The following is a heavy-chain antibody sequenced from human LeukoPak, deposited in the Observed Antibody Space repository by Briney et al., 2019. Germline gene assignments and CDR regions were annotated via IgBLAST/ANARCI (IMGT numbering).Heavy chain of an antibody. CDR1: GYGFTSYW. J-gene: IGHJ3*02. CDR3: ARGLSGNFGAFDI. D-gene: IGHD1-7*01. V-gene: IGHV5-51*01. Sequence: GESLKISCKGSGYGFTSYWIGWVRQMPGKGLEWMGIIYPGASDTRYSPSFQGQVTISADKSITTAYLQWNSLKASDTAMYYCARGLSGNFGAFDIWGRGTMVTVSS. CDR2: IYPGASDT.